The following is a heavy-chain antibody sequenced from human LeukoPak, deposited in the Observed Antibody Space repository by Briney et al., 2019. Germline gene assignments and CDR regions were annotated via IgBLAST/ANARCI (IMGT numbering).Heavy chain of an antibody. V-gene: IGHV4-59*01. CDR1: GGSISSNY. J-gene: IGHJ3*02. CDR3: ARREVTETDAFDI. Sequence: SETLSLTCTVSGGSISSNYWSWIRHPPAKGLEWIGYSYYSGSTNSNPSLKSQVPISVDTSKNQFSLKLSSVTAADTAVYYCARREVTETDAFDIWGQGTMVTVSS. D-gene: IGHD4-23*01. CDR2: SYYSGST.